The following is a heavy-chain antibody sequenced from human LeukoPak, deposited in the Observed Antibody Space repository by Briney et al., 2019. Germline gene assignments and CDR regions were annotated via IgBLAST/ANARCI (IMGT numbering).Heavy chain of an antibody. J-gene: IGHJ5*02. CDR3: ARAGSWIRKKGWFDP. Sequence: SETLSLTCAVYGGSFSGYYWSWIRQPPGKGLEWIGEINHSGSTNYNPSLKSRVTISVDTSKNQFSLKLSSVTAADTAVYYCARAGSWIRKKGWFDPWSQGTLVTVSS. CDR1: GGSFSGYY. V-gene: IGHV4-34*01. D-gene: IGHD5-12*01. CDR2: INHSGST.